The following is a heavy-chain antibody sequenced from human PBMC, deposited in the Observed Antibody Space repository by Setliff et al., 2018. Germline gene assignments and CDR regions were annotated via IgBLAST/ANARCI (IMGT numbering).Heavy chain of an antibody. CDR2: TIPMFGTT. J-gene: IGHJ6*03. D-gene: IGHD3-22*01. V-gene: IGHV1-69*05. CDR1: GATFSSYG. CDR3: VREGVDSRASTDYRYYMDV. Sequence: SVKVSCKASGATFSSYGISWVRQAPGQGLEWMGGTIPMFGTTEYAQKFQGRLTIITDESTNTAFMQLSSLRSDDTGVYYCVREGVDSRASTDYRYYMDVWGKGTTVTAP.